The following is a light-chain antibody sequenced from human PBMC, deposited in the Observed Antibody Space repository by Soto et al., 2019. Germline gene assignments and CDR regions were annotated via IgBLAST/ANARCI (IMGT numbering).Light chain of an antibody. V-gene: IGLV1-40*01. CDR3: QSYDSSLSGRV. J-gene: IGLJ1*01. CDR2: GNS. CDR1: SSNIGAGYD. Sequence: QSVLTQPPSVSGAPGQRVTISCTGSSSNIGAGYDVHWYQQLPGTAPKLLIYGNSNRPSGVPDRFSGSKSGTSASLAITGLRAEDEADYDCQSYDSSLSGRVFGTGTKLTVL.